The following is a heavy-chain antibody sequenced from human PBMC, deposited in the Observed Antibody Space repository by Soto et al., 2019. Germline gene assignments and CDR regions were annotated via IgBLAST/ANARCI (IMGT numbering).Heavy chain of an antibody. D-gene: IGHD3-3*01. CDR2: ISGSGGST. CDR3: ANNVVNYDFWSGDELGAFDI. CDR1: GFTFSSYA. Sequence: TGGSLRLSCAASGFTFSSYAMSWVRQAPGKGLEWVSAISGSGGSTYYADSVKGRFTISRDNSKNTLYLQMNSLRAEDTAVYYCANNVVNYDFWSGDELGAFDIWGQGTMVTVSS. V-gene: IGHV3-23*01. J-gene: IGHJ3*02.